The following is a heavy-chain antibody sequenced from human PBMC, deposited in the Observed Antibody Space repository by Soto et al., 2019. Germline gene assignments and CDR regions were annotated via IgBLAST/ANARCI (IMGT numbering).Heavy chain of an antibody. Sequence: VQLVESGGGLVKPGSSLRLSCAASGFTFTNAWMNWVRQSPGKGLEWVGRIKKISEGGTTNYSTPVKGRFTISRDDSISTVYLEMNSPKIEVTAVYYCTIEFFGVVTSVTSYNYWGQGTLVTVSS. CDR3: TIEFFGVVTSVTSYNY. CDR2: IKKISEGGTT. CDR1: GFTFTNAW. J-gene: IGHJ4*02. V-gene: IGHV3-15*01. D-gene: IGHD2-21*02.